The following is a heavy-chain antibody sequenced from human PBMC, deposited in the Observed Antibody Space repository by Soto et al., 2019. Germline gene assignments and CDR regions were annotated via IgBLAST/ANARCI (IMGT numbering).Heavy chain of an antibody. CDR2: AYYSVTT. V-gene: IGHV4-59*01. J-gene: IGHJ4*02. D-gene: IGHD2-2*01. CDR3: ARGVAPAGFDY. CDR1: GGSILNFY. Sequence: PSETLSLTCTVSGGSILNFYWSWIRQPPGKGLECLGYAYYSVTTNYNPSLKSRVTISLDTSKNHFSLKLSSVTAADTAVYYCARGVAPAGFDYWGQGTLLTVSS.